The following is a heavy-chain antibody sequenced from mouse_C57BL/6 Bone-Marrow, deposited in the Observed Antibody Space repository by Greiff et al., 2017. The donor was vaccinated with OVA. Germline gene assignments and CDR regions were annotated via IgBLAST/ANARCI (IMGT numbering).Heavy chain of an antibody. V-gene: IGHV5-4*01. Sequence: EVKVEESGGGLVKPGGSLKLSCAASGFTFSSYAMSWVRQTPEKRLEWVATISDGGSYTYYPDNVKGRFTISRDNAKNNLYLQMSHLKSEDTAMYYCARDRSYYYGSSYFAYWGQGTLVTVSA. D-gene: IGHD1-1*01. CDR3: ARDRSYYYGSSYFAY. J-gene: IGHJ3*01. CDR2: ISDGGSYT. CDR1: GFTFSSYA.